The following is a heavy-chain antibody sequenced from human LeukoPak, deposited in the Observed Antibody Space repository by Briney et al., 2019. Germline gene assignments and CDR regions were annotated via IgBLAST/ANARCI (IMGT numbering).Heavy chain of an antibody. Sequence: GGSLRLSCAASGFTFSDYYMSWIRQAPGKGLEWVSYISAGGTIYYADSVKGRFTISRDNAKNSLYLQMNSLRAEDTAVYYCARFRGGSYRPIFDYWGQGTLVTVSS. CDR1: GFTFSDYY. V-gene: IGHV3-11*04. CDR2: ISAGGTI. CDR3: ARFRGGSYRPIFDY. D-gene: IGHD3-16*02. J-gene: IGHJ4*02.